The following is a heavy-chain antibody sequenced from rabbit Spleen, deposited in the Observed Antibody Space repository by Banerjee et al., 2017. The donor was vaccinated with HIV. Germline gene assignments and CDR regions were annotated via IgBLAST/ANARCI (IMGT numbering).Heavy chain of an antibody. D-gene: IGHD1-1*01. V-gene: IGHV1S45*01. Sequence: QEQLEESGGGLVKPEGSLTLTCKASGFSFSDRDVMCWVRQAPGKGLEWIACINTATGKPVYASWAKGRFTISKTSSTTVTLQMTSLTAADTATYFCARDLPGVIGWNFNLWGPGTLVTVS. J-gene: IGHJ4*01. CDR2: INTATGKP. CDR3: ARDLPGVIGWNFNL. CDR1: GFSFSDRDV.